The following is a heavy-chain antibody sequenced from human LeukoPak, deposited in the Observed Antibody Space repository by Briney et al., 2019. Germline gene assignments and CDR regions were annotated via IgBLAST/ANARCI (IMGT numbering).Heavy chain of an antibody. CDR1: GFTFSSYA. V-gene: IGHV3-23*01. CDR3: AKGDVATMG. Sequence: GGSLRLSCAVSGFTFSSYAMNWVRQAPGKGLEWVSGISGSGGGTYYADSVKGRFTISRDNSKNTLYLQMNSLRAEDTAVYYRAKGDVATMGGGQGTLVTVSS. CDR2: ISGSGGGT. J-gene: IGHJ4*02. D-gene: IGHD5-24*01.